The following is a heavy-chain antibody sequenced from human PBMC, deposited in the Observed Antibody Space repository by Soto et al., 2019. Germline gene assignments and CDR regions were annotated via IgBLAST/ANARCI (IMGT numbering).Heavy chain of an antibody. J-gene: IGHJ4*02. D-gene: IGHD6-19*01. Sequence: QVQLQESGPGLVKPSGTLSLTCAVSGDSVSSPYYWCWVRQPPGKGLEWIGEVFHTGTTSYNPSLRSRVTISMDKYNTQFSLDLSSVTAADTAVYYCARSAGWYAVHSWGPGTPVIVSS. CDR1: GDSVSSPYY. CDR2: VFHTGTT. CDR3: ARSAGWYAVHS. V-gene: IGHV4-4*02.